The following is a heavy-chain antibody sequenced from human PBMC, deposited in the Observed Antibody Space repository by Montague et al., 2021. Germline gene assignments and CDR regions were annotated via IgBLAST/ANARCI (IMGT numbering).Heavy chain of an antibody. CDR3: ARERDRYYYMDI. J-gene: IGHJ6*03. V-gene: IGHV4-38-2*02. Sequence: SETQSLTCTDSRSLINSDYYWGWIRQPPGKGLEWMGSVSHGGRTYYNPSLKSRVTISVDTSNNHFSLKLSSVTAADTAMYYCARERDRYYYMDIWGKGTTITVSS. CDR1: RSLINSDYY. CDR2: VSHGGRT.